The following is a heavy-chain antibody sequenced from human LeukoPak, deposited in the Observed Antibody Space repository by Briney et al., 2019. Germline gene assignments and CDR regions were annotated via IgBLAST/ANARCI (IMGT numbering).Heavy chain of an antibody. CDR1: GYTFTGYY. V-gene: IGHV1-2*04. CDR2: INPNSGGT. Sequence: ASVKVSCKASGYTFTGYYMHWVRQAPGQGLEWMGWINPNSGGTNYAQKFQGWVTMTRDTSISTAYMELSRLRSDDTAVYYCAREFNDDCGDYFDYWGQGTLVTVSS. CDR3: AREFNDDCGDYFDY. D-gene: IGHD4-17*01. J-gene: IGHJ4*02.